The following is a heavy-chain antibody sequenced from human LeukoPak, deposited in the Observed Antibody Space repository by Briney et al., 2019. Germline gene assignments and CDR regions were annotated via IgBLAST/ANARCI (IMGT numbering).Heavy chain of an antibody. J-gene: IGHJ6*03. CDR2: ISSSRSSI. V-gene: IGHV3-21*01. Sequence: GGSLRLSCAASGFTFSSYNMNWVRQAPGKGLEWVSSISSSRSSIYYADSVKGRFTISRDNAKNSLDLQMNSLRVEDTAVYYCARVGGTDFYYYYHMDVWGKGTTVTVSS. CDR1: GFTFSSYN. CDR3: ARVGGTDFYYYYHMDV. D-gene: IGHD1-26*01.